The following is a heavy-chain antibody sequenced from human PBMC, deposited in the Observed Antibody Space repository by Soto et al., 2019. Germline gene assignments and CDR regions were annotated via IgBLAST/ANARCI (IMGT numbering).Heavy chain of an antibody. J-gene: IGHJ4*02. V-gene: IGHV3-7*03. Sequence: EVQLVESGGGLVQPGGPLRLSCAASGFTFSSYWMSWVRQAPGKGLEWVANIKQDGSEKYYVDSVKGRFTISRDNAKNSLYLQMISLRAEDTAVYYCASGVYYGDYLDYWGQGTLVTVSS. D-gene: IGHD4-17*01. CDR1: GFTFSSYW. CDR2: IKQDGSEK. CDR3: ASGVYYGDYLDY.